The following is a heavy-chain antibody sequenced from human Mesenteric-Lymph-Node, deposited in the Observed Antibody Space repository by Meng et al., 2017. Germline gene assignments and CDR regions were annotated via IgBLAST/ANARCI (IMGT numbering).Heavy chain of an antibody. CDR2: ISDDSATI. D-gene: IGHD3-10*01. J-gene: IGHJ4*02. CDR3: AKPRETYYYGSGTFDY. Sequence: GGSLRLSCTASGFTFSSSSMCWVRQAPGKGLEWVSSISDDSATIYYADSVKGRFTISRDNSKNTLYLQMNSLRVEDTAVYYCAKPRETYYYGSGTFDYWGQGTLVTVSS. CDR1: GFTFSSSS. V-gene: IGHV3-23*01.